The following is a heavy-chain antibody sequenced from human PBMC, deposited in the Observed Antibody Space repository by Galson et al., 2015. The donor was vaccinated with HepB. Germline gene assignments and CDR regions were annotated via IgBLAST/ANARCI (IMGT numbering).Heavy chain of an antibody. V-gene: IGHV2-70*11. CDR1: GFSLSTSGMC. CDR3: ARIENPLHLATVEVGY. J-gene: IGHJ4*02. Sequence: PALVKPTQTLTLTCTFSGFSLSTSGMCVSWIRQPPGKALEWLARIDWDDDKYYSTSLKTRLTISKDTSKNQVVLTMTNMDPVDTATYYCARIENPLHLATVEVGYWGQGTLVTVSS. D-gene: IGHD5-12*01. CDR2: IDWDDDK.